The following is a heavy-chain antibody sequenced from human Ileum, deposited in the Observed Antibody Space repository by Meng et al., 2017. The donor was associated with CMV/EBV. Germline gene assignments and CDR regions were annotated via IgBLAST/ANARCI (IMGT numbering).Heavy chain of an antibody. CDR1: GGTINSYY. J-gene: IGHJ5*02. CDR3: ARGNSMVRGVLGWFDP. CDR2: IYTSGST. V-gene: IGHV4-4*07. D-gene: IGHD3-10*01. Sequence: VRLQESGPGLVKPSETLSLTCTGSGGTINSYYWTWIRQSAGKGLEWIGRIYTSGSTKYNPSLKSRVTLSIDTSKNQFYLKVTSVTAADTAVYYCARGNSMVRGVLGWFDPWGQGTLVTVSS.